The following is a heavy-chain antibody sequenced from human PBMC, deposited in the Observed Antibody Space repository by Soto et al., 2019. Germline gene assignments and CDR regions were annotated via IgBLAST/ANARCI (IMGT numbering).Heavy chain of an antibody. J-gene: IGHJ6*02. V-gene: IGHV1-2*02. CDR1: GYTFTGYY. CDR2: INPNSGDT. D-gene: IGHD1-26*01. Sequence: RASVKVSCKASGYTFTGYYVHWVRQAPGQGLECMGWINPNSGDTYLAQRFQGRVTMNRDTSIGTAYMELRGLTSDDTAEYYCAKGGAIVAAGTRVYLYNAMDVWGQGTTVTVSS. CDR3: AKGGAIVAAGTRVYLYNAMDV.